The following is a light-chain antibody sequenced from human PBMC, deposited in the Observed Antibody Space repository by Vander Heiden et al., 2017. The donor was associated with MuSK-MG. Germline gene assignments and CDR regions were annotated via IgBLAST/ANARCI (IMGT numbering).Light chain of an antibody. V-gene: IGKV3D-15*01. Sequence: EIVMTQSPATLSVSPGERATLSCRASQSIGTNLAWYQQKPGQAPRLLIFGASTRATGIPARFSGSGSGTEFTLTISSRQSEDFAVYYCQQYDNWPPIIFGQGTRLEIK. CDR3: QQYDNWPPII. CDR2: GAS. CDR1: QSIGTN. J-gene: IGKJ5*01.